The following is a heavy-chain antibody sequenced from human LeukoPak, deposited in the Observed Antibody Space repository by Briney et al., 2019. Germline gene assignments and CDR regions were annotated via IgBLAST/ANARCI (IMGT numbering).Heavy chain of an antibody. D-gene: IGHD5-18*01. V-gene: IGHV4-61*02. CDR3: ARVSYGYSYGFGQKRRYYYYMDV. CDR2: IYTSGST. CDR1: GGSISSGSYY. Sequence: SQTLSLTCTVSGGSISSGSYYWSWIRQPAGTGLEWIGRIYTSGSTNYNPSLKSRVTISVDTSKNQFSLKVSSVTAADTAVYYCARVSYGYSYGFGQKRRYYYYMDVWGKGTTVTVSS. J-gene: IGHJ6*03.